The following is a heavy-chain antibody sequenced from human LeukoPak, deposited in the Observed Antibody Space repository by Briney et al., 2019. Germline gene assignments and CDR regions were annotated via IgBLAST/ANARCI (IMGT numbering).Heavy chain of an antibody. V-gene: IGHV3-30*04. J-gene: IGHJ6*03. CDR3: ARDEGPSSGWYRYYYYYMDV. D-gene: IGHD6-19*01. CDR2: ISYDGSNK. CDR1: GFTFSSYA. Sequence: GRSLRLSCAASGFTFSSYAMHWVRQAPGKGLEWVAVISYDGSNKYYADSVKGRFTISRDNSKNTLYLQMNSLRAEDTAVYYCARDEGPSSGWYRYYYYYMDVWGKGTTVTVSS.